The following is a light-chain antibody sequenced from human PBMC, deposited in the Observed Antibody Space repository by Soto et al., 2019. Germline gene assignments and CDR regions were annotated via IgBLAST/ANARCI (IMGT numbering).Light chain of an antibody. V-gene: IGKV3D-20*02. Sequence: VLKEPRVALYLSSGGRAYLYCRASQTVRNTYVAWYQQTPGPGPRLLNDEATTGASGAPVRFSGTGSATEFTRTISRQHGEVGVVYHRQRCNMWPPTYGQGTKVDIK. CDR3: QRCNMWPPT. J-gene: IGKJ1*01. CDR2: EAT. CDR1: QTVRNTY.